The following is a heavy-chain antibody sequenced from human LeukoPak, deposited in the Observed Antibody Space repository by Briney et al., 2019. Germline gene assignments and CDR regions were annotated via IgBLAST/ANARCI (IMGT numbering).Heavy chain of an antibody. CDR1: GFTFSSYA. CDR2: ISGSGGST. Sequence: PGGSLRLSCAASGFTFSSYAMSWVRQAPGKGLEWVSAISGSGGSTYYADSVKGRFTISRDNSKNTLYLQMNSLRAEDTAVYYCAKDGAGGGPTGNYFDYWGQGTLVTVSS. CDR3: AKDGAGGGPTGNYFDY. D-gene: IGHD3-10*01. J-gene: IGHJ4*02. V-gene: IGHV3-23*01.